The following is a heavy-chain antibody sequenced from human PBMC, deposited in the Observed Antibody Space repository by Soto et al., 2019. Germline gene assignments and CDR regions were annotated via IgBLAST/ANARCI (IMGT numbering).Heavy chain of an antibody. Sequence: GASVKVSCKASGYTFTSYYMHWVRQAPGQGLEWMGIINPSGGSTSYAQKFQGRVTMTRDTSTSTAYMELSSLRSEDTAVYYCATGYYDILTGYYRDFDYWGQGTLVTVSS. CDR2: INPSGGST. CDR1: GYTFTSYY. D-gene: IGHD3-9*01. J-gene: IGHJ4*02. V-gene: IGHV1-46*01. CDR3: ATGYYDILTGYYRDFDY.